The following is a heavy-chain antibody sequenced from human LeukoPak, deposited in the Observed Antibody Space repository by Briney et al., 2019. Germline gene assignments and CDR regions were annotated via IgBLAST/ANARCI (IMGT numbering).Heavy chain of an antibody. CDR3: ARGPDDFDY. Sequence: SETLSLTCAVYGASFSGYYWSWIRQPPGKGLQWIGYIYYSGSTRYNPSLKSRVTISVDTSKNQFSLKLSSVTAADTAVYYCARGPDDFDYWGQGTLVTVSS. J-gene: IGHJ4*02. V-gene: IGHV4-59*01. CDR1: GASFSGYY. D-gene: IGHD5-24*01. CDR2: IYYSGST.